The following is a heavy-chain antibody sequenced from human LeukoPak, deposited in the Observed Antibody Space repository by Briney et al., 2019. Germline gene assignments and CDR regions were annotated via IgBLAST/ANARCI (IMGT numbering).Heavy chain of an antibody. CDR3: ARDAGMTTVTVFDY. Sequence: GGSLRLSCAASGLTVSSNYMSWVRQAPGKGLEWVSVIYSGGSTYYADSVKGRFTISRDNSKNTLYLQMNSLRAEDTAVYYCARDAGMTTVTVFDYWGQGTLVTVSS. V-gene: IGHV3-53*01. J-gene: IGHJ4*02. CDR2: IYSGGST. CDR1: GLTVSSNY. D-gene: IGHD4-17*01.